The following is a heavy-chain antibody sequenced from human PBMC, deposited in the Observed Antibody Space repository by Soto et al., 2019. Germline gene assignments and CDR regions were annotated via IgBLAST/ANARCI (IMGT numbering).Heavy chain of an antibody. D-gene: IGHD3-10*01. CDR3: AKDLVVVNYYGSVSY. CDR2: ISGSGGST. CDR1: GFTFSSYA. V-gene: IGHV3-23*01. Sequence: EVQLLESGGGLVQPGGSPRLSCAASGFTFSSYAMSWVRQAPGKGLEWVSAISGSGGSTYYADSVKGRFTISRDNSKNTLYLQMNSLRAEDTAVYYCAKDLVVVNYYGSVSYWGQGTLVTVSS. J-gene: IGHJ4*02.